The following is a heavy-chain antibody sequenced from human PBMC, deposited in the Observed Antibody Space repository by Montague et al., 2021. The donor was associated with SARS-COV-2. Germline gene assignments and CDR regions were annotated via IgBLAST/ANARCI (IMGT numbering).Heavy chain of an antibody. V-gene: IGHV4-4*02. J-gene: IGHJ4*02. CDR3: ASRSMAVAYYFDN. CDR2: MYHTGTT. CDR1: GASISSTNW. D-gene: IGHD6-19*01. Sequence: SETLSLTCAVSGASISSTNWWTWVRQPPGKGLEWIGEMYHTGTTNYNPYLMSRVTISLDESKNQFSLKMTSVTAADTAVYYCASRSMAVAYYFDNWGQGTLVPVSS.